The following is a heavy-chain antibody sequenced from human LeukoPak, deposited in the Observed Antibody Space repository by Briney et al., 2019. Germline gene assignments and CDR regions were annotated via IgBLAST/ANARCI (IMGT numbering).Heavy chain of an antibody. J-gene: IGHJ6*03. CDR2: IYYSGST. V-gene: IGHV4-39*07. Sequence: SETLSLTCTVSGGSISSSSYYWGWIRQPPGKGLEWIGSIYYSGSTYYNPSLKSRVTISVDTSKNQFSLKLSSVTAADTAVYYCARESYYYDSSGIYYYYMDVWGKGTTVTVSS. D-gene: IGHD3-22*01. CDR3: ARESYYYDSSGIYYYYMDV. CDR1: GGSISSSSYY.